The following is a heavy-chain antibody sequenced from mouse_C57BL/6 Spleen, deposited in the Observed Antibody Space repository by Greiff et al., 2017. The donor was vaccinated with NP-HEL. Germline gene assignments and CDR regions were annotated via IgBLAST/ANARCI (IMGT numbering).Heavy chain of an antibody. CDR1: GYTFTDYN. CDR2: INPNNGGT. CDR3: ARWATVGFDY. V-gene: IGHV1-22*01. J-gene: IGHJ2*01. D-gene: IGHD1-1*01. Sequence: VQLQQSGPELVKPGASVKMSCKASGYTFTDYNMHWVKQSHGKSLEWIGYINPNNGGTSYNQKFKGKATLTVNKSSSTAYMELRSLTSEESAVYYCARWATVGFDYWGQGTTLTVSS.